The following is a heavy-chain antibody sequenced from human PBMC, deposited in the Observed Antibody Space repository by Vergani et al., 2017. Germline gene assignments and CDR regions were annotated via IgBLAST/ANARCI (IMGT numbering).Heavy chain of an antibody. J-gene: IGHJ6*02. CDR2: IIPIFGTA. CDR1: GGTFSSYA. Sequence: QVQLVQSGAEVKKPGSSVKVSCKASGGTFSSYAISWVRQAPGQGLEWMGRIIPIFGTANYAQKFQGRVTITADESTSTAYMELSSLRSEDTAVYYCARDPIVADGYSYPYYYYGMDVWGQGTTVTVSS. D-gene: IGHD5-18*01. CDR3: ARDPIVADGYSYPYYYYGMDV. V-gene: IGHV1-69*18.